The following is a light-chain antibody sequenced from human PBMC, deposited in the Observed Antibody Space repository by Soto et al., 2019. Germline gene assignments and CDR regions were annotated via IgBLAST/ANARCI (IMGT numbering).Light chain of an antibody. J-gene: IGLJ2*01. CDR1: SGHSNYV. V-gene: IGLV4-69*01. CDR3: QTWDTGIRV. CDR2: LNSDGSH. Sequence: QAVVTQSPSASASLGASVKLTCTLSSGHSNYVIAWHQQQPEKGPRYLMKLNSDGSHSKGDGIPYRFSGSSSGAERYLTISSLQSEDEADYYCQTWDTGIRVFGGGTKLTVL.